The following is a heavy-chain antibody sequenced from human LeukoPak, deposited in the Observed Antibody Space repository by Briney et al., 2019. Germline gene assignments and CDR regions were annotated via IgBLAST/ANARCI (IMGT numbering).Heavy chain of an antibody. D-gene: IGHD1-1*01. CDR3: AKERGTDYYYFDY. CDR2: ISSSSSYI. Sequence: GGSLRLSCAASGFTFSSYSMNWVRQAPGKGLEWVSSISSSSSYIYYADSVKGRFTISRDNSRNTVYLQMPSLRADDTAVYYCAKERGTDYYYFDYWGQGALVTVSS. CDR1: GFTFSSYS. V-gene: IGHV3-21*01. J-gene: IGHJ4*02.